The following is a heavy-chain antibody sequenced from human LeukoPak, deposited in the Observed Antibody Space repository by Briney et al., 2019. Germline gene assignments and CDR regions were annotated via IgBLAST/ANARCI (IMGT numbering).Heavy chain of an antibody. V-gene: IGHV3-30*03. CDR3: ARDLGSGYYYFDY. Sequence: GGSLRLSCAASGFTFSSYGMHWVRQAPGKGLEWVAVISYDGSNKYYADSVKGRFTISRDNSKNTLYLQMNSLRAEDTAVYYCARDLGSGYYYFDYWGQGTLVTVSS. D-gene: IGHD3-22*01. CDR2: ISYDGSNK. J-gene: IGHJ4*02. CDR1: GFTFSSYG.